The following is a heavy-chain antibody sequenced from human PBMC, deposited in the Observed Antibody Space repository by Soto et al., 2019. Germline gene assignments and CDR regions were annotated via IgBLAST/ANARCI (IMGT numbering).Heavy chain of an antibody. CDR3: ARDRGYCSSTSCYTYMDV. Sequence: EVQLVESGGGLVQPGGSLRLSCAASGFTFSSYSMNWVRQAPGKGLEWVSYISSSSSTIYYADSVKGRFTISRDNAKKSLFLQMNSLRAEDTAVYYCARDRGYCSSTSCYTYMDVWGKGTTVTVSS. D-gene: IGHD2-2*02. V-gene: IGHV3-48*01. CDR2: ISSSSSTI. J-gene: IGHJ6*03. CDR1: GFTFSSYS.